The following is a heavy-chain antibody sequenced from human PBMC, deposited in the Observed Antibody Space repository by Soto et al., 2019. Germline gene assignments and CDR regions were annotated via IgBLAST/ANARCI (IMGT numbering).Heavy chain of an antibody. Sequence: QVPLVQSGAEVKKPGASVKVSCKVSGYTLTELSMHWVRQAPGKGLEWMGGFDPEDGETIYAQKFQGRVTMTEDTSTDTAYMELSSLRSEDTAVYYCATAPRYYDILTGYYPRGMDVWGQGTTVTVSS. CDR1: GYTLTELS. CDR2: FDPEDGET. J-gene: IGHJ6*02. D-gene: IGHD3-9*01. V-gene: IGHV1-24*01. CDR3: ATAPRYYDILTGYYPRGMDV.